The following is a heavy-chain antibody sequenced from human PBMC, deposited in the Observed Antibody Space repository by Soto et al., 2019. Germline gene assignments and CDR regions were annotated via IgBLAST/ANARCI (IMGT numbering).Heavy chain of an antibody. V-gene: IGHV3-23*01. CDR2: ISGSGGST. D-gene: IGHD3-22*01. J-gene: IGHJ5*02. CDR3: ATTTYYYDSSPPRWFDP. CDR1: GFTFSSYA. Sequence: GGSLRLSCAASGFTFSSYAMSWVRQAPGKGLEWVSAISGSGGSTYYADSVKGRFTISRDNSKNTLYLQMNSLRAEDTAVYYCATTTYYYDSSPPRWFDPWGQGTLVTVSS.